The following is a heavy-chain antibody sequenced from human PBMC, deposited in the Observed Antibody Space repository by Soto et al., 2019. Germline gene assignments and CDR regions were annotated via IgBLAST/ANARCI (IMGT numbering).Heavy chain of an antibody. Sequence: QITLKESGPTLVRPTQTLTLTCTFSGFSLSTTGVGVGWIRQPPGKALEWLALIYWDDDKRYSPSLKTRLTITQATSKNELILTMTNMDPVDTATYYCGQRLPHFGLGRERGTWFDPWGQGTLVTVSS. V-gene: IGHV2-5*02. D-gene: IGHD3-16*01. CDR1: GFSLSTTGVG. J-gene: IGHJ5*02. CDR3: GQRLPHFGLGRERGTWFDP. CDR2: IYWDDDK.